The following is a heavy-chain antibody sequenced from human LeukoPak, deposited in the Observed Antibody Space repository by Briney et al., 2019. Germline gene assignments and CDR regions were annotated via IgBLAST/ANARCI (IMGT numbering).Heavy chain of an antibody. CDR3: ARESGDFWSGYYYFDY. V-gene: IGHV3-7*01. D-gene: IGHD3-3*01. Sequence: GGSLRLSCAASGFTFSSYSMNWVRQAPGKGLEWAANIKQDGSEKYYVDSVKGRFTISRDNAKNSLYLQMNSLRAEDTAVYYCARESGDFWSGYYYFDYWGQGTLVTVSS. CDR2: IKQDGSEK. CDR1: GFTFSSYS. J-gene: IGHJ4*02.